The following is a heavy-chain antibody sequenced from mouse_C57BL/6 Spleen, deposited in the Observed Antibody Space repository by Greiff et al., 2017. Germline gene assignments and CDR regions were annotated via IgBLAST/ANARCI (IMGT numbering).Heavy chain of an antibody. CDR1: GYTFTGYW. CDR2: ILPGSGST. CDR3: ARYPDNLYAMDY. J-gene: IGHJ4*01. D-gene: IGHD1-3*01. Sequence: QVQLKQSGAELMKPGASVKLSCKATGYTFTGYWIEWVKQRPGHGLEWIGEILPGSGSTHYNEKFKGKSTFTEDTSSNTAYMQLSSLTTDDSVIYYCARYPDNLYAMDYWGQGTSVTVSS. V-gene: IGHV1-9*01.